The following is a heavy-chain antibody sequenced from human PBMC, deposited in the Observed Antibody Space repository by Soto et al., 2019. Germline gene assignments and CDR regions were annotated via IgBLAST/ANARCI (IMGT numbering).Heavy chain of an antibody. CDR2: IYTSRST. CDR1: GGSISSYY. D-gene: IGHD2-2*01. CDR3: AREYCSSTSCYKDY. J-gene: IGHJ4*02. V-gene: IGHV4-4*07. Sequence: SETLSLTCTVSGGSISSYYWSWIRQPAGKGLEWIGRIYTSRSTNYNPSLKSRVTMSVDTSKNQFSLKLSSVTAADTAVYYCAREYCSSTSCYKDYWGQGTLVTVSS.